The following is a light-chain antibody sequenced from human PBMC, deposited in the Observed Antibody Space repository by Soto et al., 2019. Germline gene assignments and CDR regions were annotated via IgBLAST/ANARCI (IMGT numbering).Light chain of an antibody. CDR1: QSISTW. Sequence: DIQMTQSPSTLSASVGDRVTITCRASQSISTWLAWYQQKPGKAPKLLIYQASSLESGVLSRFSGSGSGTEFTLTISSLQPDDFATYYCQQYNSYPTFGQGTRLEIK. CDR3: QQYNSYPT. CDR2: QAS. V-gene: IGKV1-5*03. J-gene: IGKJ5*01.